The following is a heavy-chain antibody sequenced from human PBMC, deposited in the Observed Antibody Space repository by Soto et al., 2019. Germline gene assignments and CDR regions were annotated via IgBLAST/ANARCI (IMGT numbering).Heavy chain of an antibody. Sequence: GESLKISCQGSGYSFTSYWISWVRQMPGKGLEWMGRIDPSDSYTNYSPSFQGHVTISADKSISTAYLQWSSLKASDTAMYYCARRSYYYDSSGYSYYFDYWGQGTLVTVSS. J-gene: IGHJ4*02. CDR3: ARRSYYYDSSGYSYYFDY. CDR1: GYSFTSYW. D-gene: IGHD3-22*01. V-gene: IGHV5-10-1*01. CDR2: IDPSDSYT.